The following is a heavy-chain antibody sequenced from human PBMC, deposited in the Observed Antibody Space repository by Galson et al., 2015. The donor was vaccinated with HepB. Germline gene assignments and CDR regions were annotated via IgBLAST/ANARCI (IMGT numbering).Heavy chain of an antibody. CDR1: GFSFSSDA. CDR2: ISYAGTNK. Sequence: SLRLSCAASGFSFSSDAMHWARQAPGKGLEWVAVISYAGTNKYYADSVKGRFTVSRDNSQNTLYLQMNSLTAEDTAVYYCARSRTGYELFDNWGQGALVTVSS. CDR3: ARSRTGYELFDN. V-gene: IGHV3-30-3*01. J-gene: IGHJ5*02. D-gene: IGHD3-16*01.